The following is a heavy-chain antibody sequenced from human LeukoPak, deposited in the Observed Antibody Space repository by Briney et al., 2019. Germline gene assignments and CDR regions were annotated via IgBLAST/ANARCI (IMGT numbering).Heavy chain of an antibody. CDR1: GGSISSGGYS. CDR2: IYHSGST. J-gene: IGHJ5*02. CDR3: ARALVWGFDP. V-gene: IGHV4-30-2*01. Sequence: SETLSLTCAVSGGSISSGGYSWSWVRQPPGKGLEWIGYIYHSGSTYYNPSLKSRVTISVDRSKNQFSLKLSSVTAADMAVYYCARALVWGFDPWGQGTLVTVSS. D-gene: IGHD2-8*01.